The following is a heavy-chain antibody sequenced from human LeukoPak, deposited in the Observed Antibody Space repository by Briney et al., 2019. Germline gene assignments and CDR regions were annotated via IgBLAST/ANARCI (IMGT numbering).Heavy chain of an antibody. V-gene: IGHV3-21*01. CDR2: ISSSSSYI. CDR3: AKGSSFYGDYFDY. CDR1: GFTFSSYS. J-gene: IGHJ4*02. Sequence: GGSLRLSCAASGFTFSSYSMNWVRQAPGKGLEWVSSISSSSSYIYYADSVKGRFPIPRDNAKNSLYLQMNSLRAEDTAVYYCAKGSSFYGDYFDYWGQGTLVTVSS. D-gene: IGHD4-17*01.